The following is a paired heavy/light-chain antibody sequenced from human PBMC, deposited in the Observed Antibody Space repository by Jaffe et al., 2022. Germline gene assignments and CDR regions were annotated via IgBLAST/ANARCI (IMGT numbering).Light chain of an antibody. CDR3: QQYYGSPPYT. Sequence: DIVMTQSPDSLAVSLGERATINCKSSQSVLYSSNNENYLAWYQQKPGQPPKLLIYWASNRESGVPDRFSGSGSGTDFTLTISSVQAEDVAVYYCQQYYGSPPYTFGQGTKLEIK. J-gene: IGKJ2*01. CDR1: QSVLYSSNNENY. CDR2: WAS. V-gene: IGKV4-1*01.
Heavy chain of an antibody. Sequence: EVQLVESGGGLVQPGRSLRLSCTASGFTFADYAMSWVRQAPGKGLEWVGFIRGNAYGGTPDYAASVKGRFTISRDDFKSIAYLQMNSLKTEDTALYFCTRDRGRYSGSYPSWGQGTMVTVSS. V-gene: IGHV3-49*04. D-gene: IGHD1-26*01. CDR3: TRDRGRYSGSYPS. J-gene: IGHJ3*01. CDR1: GFTFADYA. CDR2: IRGNAYGGTP.